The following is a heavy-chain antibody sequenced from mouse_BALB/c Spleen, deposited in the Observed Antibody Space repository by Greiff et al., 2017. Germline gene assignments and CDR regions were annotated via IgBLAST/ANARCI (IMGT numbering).Heavy chain of an antibody. D-gene: IGHD2-3*01. CDR1: GYTFTSYV. CDR2: INPYNDGT. Sequence: QLQQSGPELVKPGASVKMSCKASGYTFTSYVMHWVKQKPGQGLEWIGYINPYNDGTKYNEKFKGKATLTSDKSSSTAYMELSSLTSEDSAVYYCARWLLRGFYWYFDVWGAGTTVTVSS. J-gene: IGHJ1*01. V-gene: IGHV1-14*01. CDR3: ARWLLRGFYWYFDV.